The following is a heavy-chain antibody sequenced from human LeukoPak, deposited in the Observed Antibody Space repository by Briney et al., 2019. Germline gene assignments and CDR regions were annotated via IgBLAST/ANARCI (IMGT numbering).Heavy chain of an antibody. CDR3: ARRYYGDYLDFFDY. D-gene: IGHD4-17*01. V-gene: IGHV5-51*01. J-gene: IGHJ4*01. CDR2: IYPGDSDT. CDR1: GYSFATHW. Sequence: GESLKISCKASGYSFATHWIAWVRQMPGKGLEGMGIIYPGDSDTRYSPSFEGQVTVSAEKSTTTAYLQWSSLKASDTAMYYCARRYYGDYLDFFDYWGQGTLVTVSS.